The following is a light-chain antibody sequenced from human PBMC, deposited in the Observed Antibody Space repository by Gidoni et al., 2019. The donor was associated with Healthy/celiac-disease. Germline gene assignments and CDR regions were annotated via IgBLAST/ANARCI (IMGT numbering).Light chain of an antibody. Sequence: IQTTLSPPSLSASVGDRVTITCRASQSISSYLNWYQQKPGKAPKLLIYAASSLQSGVPSRFSGSGSGTDFTLTISSLQPEDFATYYCQQSYSTPLTFXGXTKVEIK. V-gene: IGKV1-39*01. J-gene: IGKJ4*01. CDR3: QQSYSTPLT. CDR1: QSISSY. CDR2: AAS.